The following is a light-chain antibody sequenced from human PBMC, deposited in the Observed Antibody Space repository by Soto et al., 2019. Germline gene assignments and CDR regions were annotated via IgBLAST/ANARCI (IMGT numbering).Light chain of an antibody. J-gene: IGLJ1*01. V-gene: IGLV2-14*01. CDR2: EVS. CDR3: SSFTSTSALEV. Sequence: QSALTQPTSVSGSPGQSITISCTGTSSDIGGYKYVSWYQQHTGKAPKLILFEVSDRPSGISARFSGSKSGNTASLTISGLQPEDEADYYCSSFTSTSALEVFGTGTKLTVL. CDR1: SSDIGGYKY.